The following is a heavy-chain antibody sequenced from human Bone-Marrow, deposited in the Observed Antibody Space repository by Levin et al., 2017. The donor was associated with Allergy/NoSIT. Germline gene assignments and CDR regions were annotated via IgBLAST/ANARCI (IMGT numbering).Heavy chain of an antibody. CDR1: GFTFSTYA. CDR3: ARVFSSGWYQNYAFDI. V-gene: IGHV3-30-3*01. J-gene: IGHJ3*02. CDR2: ISYDGSKK. D-gene: IGHD6-19*01. Sequence: GESLKISCAASGFTFSTYAMHWVRQAPGKGLEWVALISYDGSKKYYLDSVKGRLTISRDNSKNTLFLQMNSLGAEDTAVYYCARVFSSGWYQNYAFDIWGQGTMVIVSS.